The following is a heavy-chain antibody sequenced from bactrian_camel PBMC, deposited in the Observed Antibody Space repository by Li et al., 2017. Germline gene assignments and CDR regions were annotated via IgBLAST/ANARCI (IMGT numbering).Heavy chain of an antibody. D-gene: IGHD3*01. J-gene: IGHJ4*01. CDR2: IAIGSGNT. CDR3: AAGRMTAREALEEYEYTN. Sequence: VQLVESGGGSAQAGGSLRLSCAANAYSWRTRCMGWFRQAPGKEREGVASIAIGSGNTYYAYSVKGRFTISRENAKNVMYLQMNSLKPEDTAMYYCAAGRMTAREALEEYEYTNWGQGTQVTVS. CDR1: AYSWRTRC. V-gene: IGHV3S40*01.